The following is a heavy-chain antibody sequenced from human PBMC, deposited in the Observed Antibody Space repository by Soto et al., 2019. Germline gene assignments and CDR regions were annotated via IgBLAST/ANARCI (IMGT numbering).Heavy chain of an antibody. CDR2: IDSRGDEI. J-gene: IGHJ4*02. CDR1: GFTFSSSF. D-gene: IGHD3-16*01. CDR3: ATYAQTNRADD. Sequence: GGSLRLSCVVSGFTFSSSFMIWVRQAPGEGLEWVSSIDSRGDEIHYADSVKGRFSISRDNSRNTLFLQMNSLRADDTALYYCATYAQTNRADDWGQGTLVTVSS. V-gene: IGHV3-23*01.